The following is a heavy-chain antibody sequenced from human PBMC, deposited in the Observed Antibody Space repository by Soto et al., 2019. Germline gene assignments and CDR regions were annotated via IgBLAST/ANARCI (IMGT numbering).Heavy chain of an antibody. CDR3: ASGGQLELPFDY. Sequence: ASVKDSCKASGYTFTSYAMHWVRQAPGQRLEWMGWINAGNGNTKYSQKFQGRVTITRDTSASTAYMELSSLRSEDTAVYYCASGGQLELPFDYWGQGTLVTVSS. D-gene: IGHD1-1*01. V-gene: IGHV1-3*01. J-gene: IGHJ4*02. CDR2: INAGNGNT. CDR1: GYTFTSYA.